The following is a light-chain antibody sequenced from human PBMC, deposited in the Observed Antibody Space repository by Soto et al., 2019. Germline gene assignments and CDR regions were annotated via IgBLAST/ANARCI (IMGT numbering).Light chain of an antibody. V-gene: IGKV3-11*01. CDR2: DAS. CDR1: QSVSSY. Sequence: NVLRQSPATLSLSKGERATLSCRASQSVSSYLAWYQQKPGQAPRLLIYDASNRATGIPARFSGSGSGTDFTLTISSLEPEDFAVYYCQQRSIWPPTFCQGSKV. CDR3: QQRSIWPPT. J-gene: IGKJ1*01.